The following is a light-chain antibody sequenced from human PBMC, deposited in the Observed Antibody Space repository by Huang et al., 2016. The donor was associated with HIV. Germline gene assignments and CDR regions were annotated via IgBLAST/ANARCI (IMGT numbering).Light chain of an antibody. CDR2: GAF. V-gene: IGKV3-15*01. J-gene: IGKJ1*01. CDR1: QSVSSN. Sequence: EIVMTQSPATLSVSPGERATLSCRARQSVSSNLAWYQQKPGQAPRLLIYGAFTRATGIPARFSGSGSGTEFTLTISSLQSEDFAVYYCQQYNNWPPGTFGQGTKVEIK. CDR3: QQYNNWPPGT.